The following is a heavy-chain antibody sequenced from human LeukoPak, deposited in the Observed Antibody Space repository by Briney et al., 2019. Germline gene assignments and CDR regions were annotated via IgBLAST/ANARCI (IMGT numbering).Heavy chain of an antibody. CDR3: AKDLPGAFDI. Sequence: GGSLRLSCAASGFTFSTYGMSWVRQAPGKGLEWVSAISGGGGSTYYADSVKGRFTISRDNSKNTLYLQMNSLRAEDTAVYYCAKDLPGAFDIWGQGTMVTVSS. CDR2: ISGGGGST. D-gene: IGHD1-14*01. V-gene: IGHV3-23*01. J-gene: IGHJ3*02. CDR1: GFTFSTYG.